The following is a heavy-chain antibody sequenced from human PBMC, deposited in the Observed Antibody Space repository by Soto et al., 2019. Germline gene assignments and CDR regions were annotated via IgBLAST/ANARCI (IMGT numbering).Heavy chain of an antibody. V-gene: IGHV4-59*02. J-gene: IGHJ2*01. Sequence: LSLTCSVSGETVRNSYVFWIRQPPGKGLEWLGKINHNGNTDYNPSLKSRVTMSVDASKNQFSLKLNSVTAADTAVYYCARDPVALPYWYFDLWGRGILVTVSS. D-gene: IGHD6-19*01. CDR2: INHNGNT. CDR3: ARDPVALPYWYFDL. CDR1: GETVRNSY.